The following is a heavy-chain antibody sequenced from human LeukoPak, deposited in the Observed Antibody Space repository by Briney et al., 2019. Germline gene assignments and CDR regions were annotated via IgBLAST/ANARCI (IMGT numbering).Heavy chain of an antibody. CDR1: GGSISSSSYY. Sequence: PSETLSLTCTVSGGSISSSSYYWGWIRQPPGKGLEWIGSIYYSGSTYYNPSLKSRVTISVDTSKNQFPLKLSSVTAADTAVYYCAGGPLGYCSSTSCYPRYYYYYGMDVWGQGTTVTVSS. CDR3: AGGPLGYCSSTSCYPRYYYYYGMDV. J-gene: IGHJ6*02. D-gene: IGHD2-2*01. CDR2: IYYSGST. V-gene: IGHV4-39*01.